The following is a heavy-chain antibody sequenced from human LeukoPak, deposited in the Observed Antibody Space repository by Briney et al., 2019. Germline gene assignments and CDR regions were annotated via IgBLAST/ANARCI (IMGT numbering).Heavy chain of an antibody. CDR3: ARGGWSGYYGNWFDP. Sequence: ASVKVSCKASGCTFTGYYMHWVRQAPGQGLEWMGWINPNSGGTNYAQKFQGRVTMTRDTSISTAYMELSRLRSDDTAVYYCARGGWSGYYGNWFDPWGQGTLVTVSS. CDR1: GCTFTGYY. J-gene: IGHJ5*02. D-gene: IGHD3-3*01. CDR2: INPNSGGT. V-gene: IGHV1-2*02.